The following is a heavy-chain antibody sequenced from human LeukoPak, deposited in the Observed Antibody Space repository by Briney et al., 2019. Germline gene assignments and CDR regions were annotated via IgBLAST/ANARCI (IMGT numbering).Heavy chain of an antibody. V-gene: IGHV1-18*01. D-gene: IGHD3-10*01. CDR3: ARDSWLLWFGEWPLIDY. Sequence: ASVKVSCKASGGTFSSYAISWVQQAPGQGLEWMGWISAYNGNTNYAQKLQGRVTMTTDTSTSTAYMELRSLRSDDTAVYYCARDSWLLWFGEWPLIDYWGQGTLVTVSS. CDR2: ISAYNGNT. CDR1: GGTFSSYA. J-gene: IGHJ4*02.